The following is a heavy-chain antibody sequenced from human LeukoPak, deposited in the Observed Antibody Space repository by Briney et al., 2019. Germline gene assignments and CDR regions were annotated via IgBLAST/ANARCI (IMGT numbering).Heavy chain of an antibody. CDR1: GFTFSSYE. CDR3: ARVTYAVPDY. CDR2: ISSSGNNI. J-gene: IGHJ4*02. V-gene: IGHV3-48*03. D-gene: IGHD2/OR15-2a*01. Sequence: PGGSLRLSCAASGFTFSSYEMNWVRQAPGKGLEWVSYISSSGNNIYFADSVKGRFTISRDNAKNSLFLQMNGLRAEDTAVYYCARVTYAVPDYWGQGTLVTVSS.